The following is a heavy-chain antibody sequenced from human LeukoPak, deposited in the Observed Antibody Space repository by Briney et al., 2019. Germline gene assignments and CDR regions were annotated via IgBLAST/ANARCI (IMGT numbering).Heavy chain of an antibody. CDR3: ARAGSSSWYVYYYYYMDV. J-gene: IGHJ6*03. CDR1: GGTFSSYA. Sequence: SVKVSCKASGGTFSSYAISWVRQDPGLGLEWMGGIIPIFGTANYAQKFQGRVTITTDESTSTAYMELSSLRSEDTAVYYCARAGSSSWYVYYYYYMDVWGKGTTVTVSS. V-gene: IGHV1-69*05. D-gene: IGHD6-13*01. CDR2: IIPIFGTA.